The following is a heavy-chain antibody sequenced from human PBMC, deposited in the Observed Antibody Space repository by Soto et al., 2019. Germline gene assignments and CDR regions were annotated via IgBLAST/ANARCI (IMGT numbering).Heavy chain of an antibody. V-gene: IGHV4-31*03. J-gene: IGHJ5*02. Sequence: SETLSVPCTVSGGSSSSGGYYWSWIRQHPGKGLEWIGYIYYSGSTYYNPSLKSRVTISVDTSKNQFSLKLSSVTAADTAVYYCARAYCGGDCYSSPPYWFDPWGQGTLVTVSS. D-gene: IGHD2-21*01. CDR1: GGSSSSGGYY. CDR3: ARAYCGGDCYSSPPYWFDP. CDR2: IYYSGST.